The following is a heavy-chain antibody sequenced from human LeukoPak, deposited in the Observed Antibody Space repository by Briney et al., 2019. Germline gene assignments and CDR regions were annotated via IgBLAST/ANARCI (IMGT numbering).Heavy chain of an antibody. CDR1: GFTFSSYA. Sequence: GGSLRLSCAASGFTFSSYAMSWVRQAPGKGLEWVSAISGSGGSTYYADSVKGRFTISRDNSKNTLYLQMNSLRAEDTAVYYCAKDLGIGYCSSTSCYTVDYWGQGTLVTVSS. CDR2: ISGSGGST. V-gene: IGHV3-23*01. D-gene: IGHD2-2*02. J-gene: IGHJ4*02. CDR3: AKDLGIGYCSSTSCYTVDY.